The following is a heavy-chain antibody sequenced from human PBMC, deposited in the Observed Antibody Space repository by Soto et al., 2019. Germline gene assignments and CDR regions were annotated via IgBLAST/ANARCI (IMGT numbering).Heavy chain of an antibody. D-gene: IGHD2-2*01. Sequence: EVQLVESGGGLVQPGRSLRLSCAASGFTFDDYAMHWVRQAPGKGLEWVSGISWNSGSIGYADSVKGRFTISRDNAKNSLYLQMNSLRAEDTALYYCAKDTGHYCSSTSCYARSGFDYWGQGTLVTVSS. CDR2: ISWNSGSI. CDR1: GFTFDDYA. J-gene: IGHJ4*02. CDR3: AKDTGHYCSSTSCYARSGFDY. V-gene: IGHV3-9*01.